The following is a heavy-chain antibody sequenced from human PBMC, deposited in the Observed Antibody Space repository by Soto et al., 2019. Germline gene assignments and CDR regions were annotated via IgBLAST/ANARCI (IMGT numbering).Heavy chain of an antibody. Sequence: GASVKVSCKASGYTFTSYDINWVRQATGQGLEWMGWMNPNSGNTGYAQKFQGRVTMTRNTSISTAYMELSSLRSEDTAMYYCARVRCTTSDCFHDYWGQGTLVTVSS. J-gene: IGHJ4*02. CDR3: ARVRCTTSDCFHDY. D-gene: IGHD2-21*02. CDR2: MNPNSGNT. V-gene: IGHV1-8*01. CDR1: GYTFTSYD.